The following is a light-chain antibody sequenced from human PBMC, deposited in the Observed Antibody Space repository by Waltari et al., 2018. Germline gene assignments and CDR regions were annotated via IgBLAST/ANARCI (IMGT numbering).Light chain of an antibody. Sequence: SYELTQPPSVSVSLGQIARIPCSGDAFAKTYVYWFQQRPGQAPIQVMSKDTERPSGIPARFSGSTSGTTVTLTISGVQAEDEADYYCLSADIGGTFWVFGGGTKLTLL. CDR2: KDT. V-gene: IGLV3-25*03. CDR3: LSADIGGTFWV. CDR1: AFAKTY. J-gene: IGLJ3*02.